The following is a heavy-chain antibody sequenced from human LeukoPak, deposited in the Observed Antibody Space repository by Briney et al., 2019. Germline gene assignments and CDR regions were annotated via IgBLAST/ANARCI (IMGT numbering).Heavy chain of an antibody. CDR3: ARGLAYYYGSGTLEDYYYYYMDV. D-gene: IGHD3-10*01. CDR2: IYYSGST. CDR1: GGSISSYY. Sequence: SETLSLTCTVSGGSISSYYWSWIRQPPGKGLEWIGYIYYSGSTNYNPSLKSRVTISVDTSKNQFSLKLSSVTAADTAVYYCARGLAYYYGSGTLEDYYYYYMDVWGKGTTVTVSS. J-gene: IGHJ6*03. V-gene: IGHV4-59*01.